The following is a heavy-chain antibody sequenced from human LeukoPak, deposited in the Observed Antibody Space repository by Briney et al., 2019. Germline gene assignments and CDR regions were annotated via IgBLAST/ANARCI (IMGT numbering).Heavy chain of an antibody. CDR3: AKPQGDYYDSSGYYDY. CDR2: ISGSGGST. J-gene: IGHJ4*02. CDR1: GFTFSSYA. V-gene: IGHV3-23*01. Sequence: GGSLRLSCAASGFTFSSYAMSWVRQAPGKGLEWVSAISGSGGSTYYADSVKGRFTISRDNSKNTLYLQMNSLRAEDTAVYYCAKPQGDYYDSSGYYDYWGQGTLVTVSP. D-gene: IGHD3-22*01.